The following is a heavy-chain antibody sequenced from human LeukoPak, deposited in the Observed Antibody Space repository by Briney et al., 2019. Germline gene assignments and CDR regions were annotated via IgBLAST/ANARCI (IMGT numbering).Heavy chain of an antibody. V-gene: IGHV3-73*01. CDR1: GFTFSGSA. CDR3: TRTSTYYGAIDH. CDR2: IRSRANNYAT. J-gene: IGHJ4*02. D-gene: IGHD3-3*01. Sequence: GGSLRLSCAASGFTFSGSALHWVRQASGKGLEWVGRIRSRANNYATTYAESMKGRFTISRDDAKNTAYLEMNSLKTEDTAVYYCTRTSTYYGAIDHWGQGTLVTVSS.